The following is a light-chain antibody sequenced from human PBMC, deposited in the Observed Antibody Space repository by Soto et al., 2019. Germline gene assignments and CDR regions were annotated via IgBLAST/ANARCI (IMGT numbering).Light chain of an antibody. CDR1: QSVSSSN. CDR2: GAS. CDR3: QQYGSTPRT. Sequence: IVLTQSPGTLSLSPGERATLSCRASQSVSSSNLAWYQQTPGQAPRLLIYGASSRATGIPDRFSGSGSGTDFTLTISRLESEDFAVYYCQQYGSTPRTFGQGTKVEIK. J-gene: IGKJ1*01. V-gene: IGKV3-20*01.